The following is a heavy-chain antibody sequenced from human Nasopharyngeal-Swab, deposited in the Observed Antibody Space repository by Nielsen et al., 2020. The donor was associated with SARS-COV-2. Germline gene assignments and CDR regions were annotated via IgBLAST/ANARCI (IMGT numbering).Heavy chain of an antibody. D-gene: IGHD6-13*01. J-gene: IGHJ6*03. Sequence: PSLKSRVAISVDTSKNHFSLKLSSVTAADTAVYYCARDGPGIAAAGTTYYCYYMDVWGKGTTVTVSS. V-gene: IGHV4-61*03. CDR3: ARDGPGIAAAGTTYYCYYMDV.